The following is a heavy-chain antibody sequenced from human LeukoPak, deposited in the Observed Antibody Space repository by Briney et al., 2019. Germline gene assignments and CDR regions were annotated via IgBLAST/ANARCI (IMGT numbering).Heavy chain of an antibody. D-gene: IGHD3-10*01. CDR2: INHSGST. CDR1: GGPFSGYY. V-gene: IGHV4-34*01. Sequence: SETLSLTCAVYGGPFSGYYWSWIRQPPGKGLEWIGEINHSGSTNYNPSLKSRVTISVDTSKNQFSLKLSSVTAADTAVYYCARGRLGSRITMVRGFDPWGQGTLVTVSS. CDR3: ARGRLGSRITMVRGFDP. J-gene: IGHJ5*02.